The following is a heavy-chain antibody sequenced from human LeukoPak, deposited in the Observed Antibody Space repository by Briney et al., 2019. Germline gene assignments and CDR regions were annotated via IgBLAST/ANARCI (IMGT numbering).Heavy chain of an antibody. J-gene: IGHJ6*02. D-gene: IGHD4-23*01. CDR1: GGSSSGYY. Sequence: SETLSLTCAVYGGSSSGYYWSWIRQPPRKGLEWIGEINHSGNTNYNASLKSRVTISVDTSKNQFSLKLSSVTAADTAVYYCARHPFTVVTPGYYYYYGMDVWGQGATVTVAS. CDR3: ARHPFTVVTPGYYYYYGMDV. V-gene: IGHV4-34*01. CDR2: INHSGNT.